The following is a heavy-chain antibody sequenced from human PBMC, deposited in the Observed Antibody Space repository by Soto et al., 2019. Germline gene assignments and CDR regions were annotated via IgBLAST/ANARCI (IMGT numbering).Heavy chain of an antibody. V-gene: IGHV3-30-3*01. CDR2: ISYDGSNK. CDR3: ARDGRAVGATGGNAFDS. CDR1: GFTFSSYA. Sequence: GGSLRLSCAASGFTFSSYAMHWVRQAPGKGLEWVAVISYDGSNKYYADSVKGRFTISRDNSKNTLYLQMNSLRAEDTAVYYCARDGRAVGATGGNAFDSRGQRTMVTVSS. J-gene: IGHJ3*02. D-gene: IGHD1-26*01.